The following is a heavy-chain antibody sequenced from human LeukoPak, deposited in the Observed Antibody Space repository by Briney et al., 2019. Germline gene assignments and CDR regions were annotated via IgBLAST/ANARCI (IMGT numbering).Heavy chain of an antibody. CDR3: ARDPTEGPDYYGMDV. J-gene: IGHJ6*02. CDR2: INPNSGGT. CDR1: GYTFTGYY. Sequence: ASVKVSCKASGYTFTGYYMHWVRQAPGQGLEWMGWINPNSGGTNYAQKFQDRVTMTTDTSTSTAYMELRSLRSDDTAVYYCARDPTEGPDYYGMDVWGQGTTVTVSS. D-gene: IGHD4-17*01. V-gene: IGHV1-2*02.